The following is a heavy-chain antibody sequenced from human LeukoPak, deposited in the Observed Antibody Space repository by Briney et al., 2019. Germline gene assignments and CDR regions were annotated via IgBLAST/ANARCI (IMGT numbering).Heavy chain of an antibody. J-gene: IGHJ4*02. V-gene: IGHV4-38-2*02. Sequence: SETLSLTCTVSSYSISSGYYWGWIRQPRGEGLEWIGNIDHSGNTYYKPSLKSRVTISVDTSKNQFSLKLSSVTAADTAVYYCARVTSRLGVCDYWGQGTLVTVSS. CDR1: SYSISSGYY. CDR2: IDHSGNT. CDR3: ARVTSRLGVCDY. D-gene: IGHD2-8*01.